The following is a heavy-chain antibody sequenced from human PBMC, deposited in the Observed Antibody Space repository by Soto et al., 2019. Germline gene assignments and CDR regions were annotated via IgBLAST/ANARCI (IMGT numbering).Heavy chain of an antibody. CDR2: ISSNGGST. V-gene: IGHV3-64D*06. CDR1: GFAFSNYA. Sequence: GGSLRLSCSVSGFAFSNYAMHWVRQAPGKGLEYVASISSNGGSTYYADSVKGRLTISRDNSKDTLYLQMSSLRVEDTGVYYCVKDRYVDCWGQGILVTVSS. J-gene: IGHJ4*02. CDR3: VKDRYVDC.